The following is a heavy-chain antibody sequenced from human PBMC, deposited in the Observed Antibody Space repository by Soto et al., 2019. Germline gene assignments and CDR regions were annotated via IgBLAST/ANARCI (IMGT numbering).Heavy chain of an antibody. CDR1: GYTFTNYA. J-gene: IGHJ4*02. D-gene: IGHD3-22*01. CDR2: INAGNGNT. V-gene: IGHV1-3*01. Sequence: ASVKVSCKASGYTFTNYAIHWVRQAPGQRLERMGWINAGNGNTKYSQRFQGRVTVTRDTSASTAYMELSSLRSEDTALYYCARGSYYYDSSGYYHYWGQGTLVTVSS. CDR3: ARGSYYYDSSGYYHY.